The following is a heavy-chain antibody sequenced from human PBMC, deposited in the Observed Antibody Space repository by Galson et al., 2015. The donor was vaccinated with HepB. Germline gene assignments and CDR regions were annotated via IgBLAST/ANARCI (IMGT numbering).Heavy chain of an antibody. V-gene: IGHV3-48*02. CDR3: ARDSRYYDSSGYYDY. D-gene: IGHD3-22*01. CDR2: ISSSSSTI. J-gene: IGHJ4*02. Sequence: SLRLSCAASGFTFSSYSMNWVRQAPGKGLEWGSYISSSSSTIYYADSVKGRFTISRDNAKNSLYLQMNSLRDEDTAVYYCARDSRYYDSSGYYDYWGQGTLVTVSS. CDR1: GFTFSSYS.